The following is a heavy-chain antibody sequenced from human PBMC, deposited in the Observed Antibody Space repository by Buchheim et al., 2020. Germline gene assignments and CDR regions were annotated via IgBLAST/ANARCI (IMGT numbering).Heavy chain of an antibody. Sequence: QVQLVESGGGLVKPGGSLRLSCAASGFTFSDYYMSWIRQAPGKGLEWVSYISSSSSYTNYADSVKGRFTISRDNAKNSLYLQMNSLRAEDTAVYYCARDSYCGGDCYSKFYYYYGMDVWGQGTT. D-gene: IGHD2-21*02. CDR1: GFTFSDYY. V-gene: IGHV3-11*06. J-gene: IGHJ6*02. CDR3: ARDSYCGGDCYSKFYYYYGMDV. CDR2: ISSSSSYT.